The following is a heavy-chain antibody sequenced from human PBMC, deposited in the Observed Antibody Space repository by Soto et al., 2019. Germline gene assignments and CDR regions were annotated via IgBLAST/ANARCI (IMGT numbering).Heavy chain of an antibody. D-gene: IGHD3-3*01. J-gene: IGHJ6*02. CDR3: ARGNPSNRFWSGYGYYYYYYGMDV. CDR1: GFTFSSYW. CDR2: INSDGSST. Sequence: GGSLRLSCAASGFTFSSYWMHWVRQAPGKGLVWVSRINSDGSSTSYADSVKGRFTISRDNAKNTLYLQMNGLRAEDTAVYYCARGNPSNRFWSGYGYYYYYYGMDVWGQGTTVTVSS. V-gene: IGHV3-74*01.